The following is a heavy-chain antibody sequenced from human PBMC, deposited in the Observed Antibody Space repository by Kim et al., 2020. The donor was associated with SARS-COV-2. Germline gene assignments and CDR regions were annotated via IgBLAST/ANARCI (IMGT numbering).Heavy chain of an antibody. CDR1: GFTFSTYW. V-gene: IGHV3-74*01. J-gene: IGHJ3*02. CDR2: INSDGSIT. CDR3: ARGFGSHRDQGAFDI. D-gene: IGHD3-3*01. Sequence: GGSLRLSCVVSGFTFSTYWMHWVRQAPGKGLVWVSRINSDGSITIYAESVKGRFTISKDNAKNTLYLQMNSLRVEDTAVYYCARGFGSHRDQGAFDIWG.